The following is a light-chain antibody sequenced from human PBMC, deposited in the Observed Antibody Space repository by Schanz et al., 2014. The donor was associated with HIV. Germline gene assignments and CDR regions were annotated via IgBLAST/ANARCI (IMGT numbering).Light chain of an antibody. CDR2: ATY. J-gene: IGLJ3*02. CDR1: NSNIRSNT. Sequence: QSVLTQPPSASGTPGQRVTISCSVSNSNIRSNTINWYQHLPGTAPKLLFYATYNRPSGVPDRFSGSESGTSASLAISGLQAEDEADYYCATWDDSLNAWVFGGGTKLTVL. V-gene: IGLV1-44*01. CDR3: ATWDDSLNAWV.